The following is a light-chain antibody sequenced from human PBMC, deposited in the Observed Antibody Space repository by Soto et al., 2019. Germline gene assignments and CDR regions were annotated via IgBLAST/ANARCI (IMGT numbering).Light chain of an antibody. CDR1: GSNIGAGYD. CDR3: QSYDSSLRGVV. CDR2: GNS. J-gene: IGLJ2*01. V-gene: IGLV1-40*01. Sequence: QPVLTQPPSVSGAPGQRVTISCTGSGSNIGAGYDVHWYQQLPGTAPKLLIYGNSNRPSGVPDRFSGSKSGTSASLAITGLQAEDEADYYCQSYDSSLRGVVFGGGTKLTVL.